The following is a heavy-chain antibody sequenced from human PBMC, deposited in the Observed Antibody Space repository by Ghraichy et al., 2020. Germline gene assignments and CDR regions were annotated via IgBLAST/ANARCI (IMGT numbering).Heavy chain of an antibody. Sequence: SETLSLTCAVSGGSITSGGYSWSWIRQPPGKGLEWIGYTQHSGSPYYNPSLNSRVTISVDRSKNQFSLKLSSVTAADTAVHYCARENSGYNDYWGQGTLVTVSS. D-gene: IGHD1-14*01. CDR1: GGSITSGGYS. J-gene: IGHJ4*02. CDR3: ARENSGYNDY. CDR2: TQHSGSP. V-gene: IGHV4-30-2*01.